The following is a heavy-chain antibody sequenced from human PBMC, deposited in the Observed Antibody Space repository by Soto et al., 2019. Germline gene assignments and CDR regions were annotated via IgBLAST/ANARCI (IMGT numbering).Heavy chain of an antibody. CDR2: ISSNGGST. CDR1: GFTFSSYA. CDR3: ARSKGSGSYTVKHPRYYYYMDV. J-gene: IGHJ6*03. Sequence: GGSLRLSCAASGFTFSSYAMHWVRQAPGKGLEYVSAISSNGGSTYYANSVKGRFTISRDNSKNTLYLQMGSLRAEDMAVYYCARSKGSGSYTVKHPRYYYYMDVWGKGTTVTVSS. V-gene: IGHV3-64*01. D-gene: IGHD3-10*01.